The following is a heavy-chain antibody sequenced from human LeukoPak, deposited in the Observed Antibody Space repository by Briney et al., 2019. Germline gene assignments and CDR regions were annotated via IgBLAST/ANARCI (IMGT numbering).Heavy chain of an antibody. Sequence: ASVKVSCKASGYTFTGYYMHWVRQAPGQGLEWMGWISAYNGNTNYAQKLQGRVTMTTDTSTSTAYMELRSLRSDDTAVYYCARDATTAVGWVYMDVWGKGTTVTISS. CDR1: GYTFTGYY. V-gene: IGHV1-18*04. CDR3: ARDATTAVGWVYMDV. J-gene: IGHJ6*03. CDR2: ISAYNGNT. D-gene: IGHD6-13*01.